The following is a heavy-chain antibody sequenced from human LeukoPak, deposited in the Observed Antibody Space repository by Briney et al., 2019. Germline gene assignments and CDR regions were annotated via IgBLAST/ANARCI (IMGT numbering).Heavy chain of an antibody. CDR3: ARARRSGGMDV. D-gene: IGHD6-19*01. V-gene: IGHV4-34*01. CDR1: GGSFSGYY. J-gene: IGHJ6*03. Sequence: SETLSLTCAVYGGSFSGYYWSWIRQPPGKGLEWIGEINHSGSTNYSPSLKSRVTISVDTSKNQFSLKLSSVTAADTAVYYCARARRSGGMDVWGKGTTVTVSS. CDR2: INHSGST.